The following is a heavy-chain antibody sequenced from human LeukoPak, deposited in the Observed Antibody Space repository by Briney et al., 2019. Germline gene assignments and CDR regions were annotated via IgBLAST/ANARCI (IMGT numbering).Heavy chain of an antibody. CDR1: GYTFTSYA. D-gene: IGHD6-19*01. V-gene: IGHV1-3*01. Sequence: ASVKVSCKASGYTFTSYAMHWVRQAPGQRLEWMGWISAGNGNTKYSQKFQGRVTITRDTSASTAYMELSSLRSEDTAVYYCASSSPYSSGWYPHFDYWGQGTLVTVSS. J-gene: IGHJ4*02. CDR2: ISAGNGNT. CDR3: ASSSPYSSGWYPHFDY.